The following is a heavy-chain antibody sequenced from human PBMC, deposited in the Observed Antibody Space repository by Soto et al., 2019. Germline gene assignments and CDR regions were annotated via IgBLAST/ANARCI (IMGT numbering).Heavy chain of an antibody. CDR2: LNLIIGNT. Sequence: ASVKVSCKASGYTFTSYDINWVRQATGQVFEWLGWLNLIIGNTGYAQKFQGRFTITRNISISTAYMELSSLSFFDTAVYYCAREPLRGAFDIWGQGTMVTVSS. D-gene: IGHD2-15*01. J-gene: IGHJ3*02. V-gene: IGHV1-8*01. CDR1: GYTFTSYD. CDR3: AREPLRGAFDI.